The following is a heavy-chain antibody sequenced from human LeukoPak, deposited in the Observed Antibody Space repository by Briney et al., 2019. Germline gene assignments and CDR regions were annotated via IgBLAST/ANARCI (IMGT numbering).Heavy chain of an antibody. CDR1: GYTFTSYG. V-gene: IGHV1-18*01. CDR3: ARDLGYSPFDP. Sequence: ASVKVSCKASGYTFTSYGISWVRPAPGQGLEWMGWISDYNSNTNYAQKLQGRVTMTTDTSTSTDYVELRSLGSDATAVYYCARDLGYSPFDPWGQGTLVTVSS. CDR2: ISDYNSNT. J-gene: IGHJ5*02. D-gene: IGHD2-21*01.